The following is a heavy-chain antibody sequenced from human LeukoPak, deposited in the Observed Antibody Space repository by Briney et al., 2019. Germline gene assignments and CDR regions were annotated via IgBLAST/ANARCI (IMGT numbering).Heavy chain of an antibody. V-gene: IGHV3-23*01. D-gene: IGHD2-2*01. J-gene: IGHJ3*02. CDR2: ISGSGGST. Sequence: GGSLRLSCAASGFTFSSYAMHWVRQAPGKGLEWVSAISGSGGSTYYADSVKGRFTISRDNSKNTLYLQMNSLRAEDTAVYYCAKEYCSSTSCYYDAFDIWGQGTMVTVSS. CDR3: AKEYCSSTSCYYDAFDI. CDR1: GFTFSSYA.